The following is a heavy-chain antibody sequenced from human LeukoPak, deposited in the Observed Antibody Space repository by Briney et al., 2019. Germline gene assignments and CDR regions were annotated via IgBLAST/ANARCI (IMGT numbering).Heavy chain of an antibody. D-gene: IGHD2-15*01. CDR1: GFTFTSSA. CDR3: AAGYCSGGSCYDIDY. CDR2: VVVGSGNT. V-gene: IGHV1-58*01. J-gene: IGHJ4*02. Sequence: SVKVSCKPSGFTFTSSAVLWVRQAPGQRLEWIGWVVVGSGNTKYAQKFQERGTITRDVSTSTAYMELSSLRSEDTAVYYCAAGYCSGGSCYDIDYWGQGTLVTVSS.